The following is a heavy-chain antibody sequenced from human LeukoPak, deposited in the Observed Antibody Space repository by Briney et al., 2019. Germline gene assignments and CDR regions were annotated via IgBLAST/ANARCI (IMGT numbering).Heavy chain of an antibody. V-gene: IGHV3-30*03. Sequence: GGSLRLSCAASGFTFSSYGMHWVRQAPGKGLEWVAVISYDGSNKYYADSVKGRFTISRDNSKNTLYLQMNSLRAEDTAVYYCAVIAVAGTSVDYWGQGTLVTVSS. D-gene: IGHD6-19*01. CDR3: AVIAVAGTSVDY. CDR1: GFTFSSYG. CDR2: ISYDGSNK. J-gene: IGHJ4*02.